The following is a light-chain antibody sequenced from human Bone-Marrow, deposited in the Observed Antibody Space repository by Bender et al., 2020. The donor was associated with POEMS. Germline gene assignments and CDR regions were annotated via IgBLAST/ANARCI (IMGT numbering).Light chain of an antibody. CDR2: SSH. V-gene: IGLV1-44*01. J-gene: IGLJ3*02. CDR1: SSNIGAHA. CDR3: AVWDDSLNGWV. Sequence: QSVLTQPPSASGTPGQRVTISCSGGSSNIGAHAVNWYQHLPGAAPTLLIYSSHRRPSEVPDRFSGSSSGTSASLAISGLQSEDEADYYCAVWDDSLNGWVFGGGTKLTVL.